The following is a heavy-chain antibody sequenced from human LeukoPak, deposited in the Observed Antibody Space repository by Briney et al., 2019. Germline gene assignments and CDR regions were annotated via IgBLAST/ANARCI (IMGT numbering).Heavy chain of an antibody. CDR3: AKAEDDYGFDY. V-gene: IGHV3-53*01. Sequence: PGGSLRLSCAASGFSVSHNYMSWVRQAPGKGLEWVSIIYSGGSTYYADSVKGRFTISRDNSKNTLYLQMNSLRAEDTAVYYCAKAEDDYGFDYWGQGTLVTVSS. CDR1: GFSVSHNY. CDR2: IYSGGST. D-gene: IGHD4-17*01. J-gene: IGHJ4*02.